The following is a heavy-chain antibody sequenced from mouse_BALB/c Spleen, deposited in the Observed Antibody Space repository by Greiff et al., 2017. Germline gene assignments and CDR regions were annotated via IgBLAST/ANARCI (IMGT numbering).Heavy chain of an antibody. CDR2: ISSGGSYT. CDR3: TRDEATATVWYFDV. D-gene: IGHD1-2*01. V-gene: IGHV5-6-4*01. CDR1: GFTFSSYT. Sequence: EVMLVESGGGLVKPGGSLKLSCAASGFTFSSYTMSWVRQTPEKRLEWVATISSGGSYTYYPDSVKGRFTISRDNAKNTLYLQLSSLKSEDTAMYYCTRDEATATVWYFDVWGAGTTVTVSS. J-gene: IGHJ1*01.